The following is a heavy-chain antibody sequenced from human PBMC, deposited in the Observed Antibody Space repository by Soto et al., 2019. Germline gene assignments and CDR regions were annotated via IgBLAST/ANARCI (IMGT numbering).Heavy chain of an antibody. V-gene: IGHV3-23*01. CDR1: GFTFSSYA. Sequence: EVQLLESGGGLVQPGGSLRLSCAASGFTFSSYAMSWVRQALGKGLEWVSAISGSGGSTYYADSVKGRFTISRDNSKNTLYLQMNSLRAEDTAVYYCAKVAVGYSYGYTYWYFDLWGRGTLVTVSS. CDR2: ISGSGGST. CDR3: AKVAVGYSYGYTYWYFDL. D-gene: IGHD5-18*01. J-gene: IGHJ2*01.